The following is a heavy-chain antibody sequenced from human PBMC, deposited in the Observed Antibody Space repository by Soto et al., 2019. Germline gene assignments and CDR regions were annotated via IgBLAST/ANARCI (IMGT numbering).Heavy chain of an antibody. CDR1: GYTFTSYD. J-gene: IGHJ1*01. Sequence: GASVKVSCKASGYTFTSYDINWVRQATGQGLEWMGWMNPNSGNTGYAQKLQGRVTMTRNTSISTAYMELRSLRSDDTAVYYCAGDLGLSTVTTLQHWGQGTLVTVSS. CDR2: MNPNSGNT. V-gene: IGHV1-8*01. CDR3: AGDLGLSTVTTLQH. D-gene: IGHD4-17*01.